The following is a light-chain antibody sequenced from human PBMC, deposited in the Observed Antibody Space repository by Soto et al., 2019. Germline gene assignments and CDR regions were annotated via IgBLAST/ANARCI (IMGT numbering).Light chain of an antibody. J-gene: IGKJ5*01. V-gene: IGKV3-20*01. CDR1: QSVSRNY. Sequence: EIVLTQSPGTLSLSPGERATLSCRASQSVSRNYLVWYQQKPGQAPRLLIYAASTRATGIPARFSGSGSGTDFTLTISRLEPEDFAVYYCQQYGSSPITFGQGTLLEIK. CDR2: AAS. CDR3: QQYGSSPIT.